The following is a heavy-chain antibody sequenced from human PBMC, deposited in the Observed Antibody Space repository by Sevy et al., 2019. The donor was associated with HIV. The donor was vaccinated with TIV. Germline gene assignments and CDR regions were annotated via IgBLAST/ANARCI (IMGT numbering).Heavy chain of an antibody. J-gene: IGHJ5*02. CDR1: GFTLRSYW. D-gene: IGHD1-26*01. V-gene: IGHV3-74*01. CDR3: ARDRGESYHVAYNWFDP. Sequence: GGSLRLSCAASGFTLRSYWMHWVRQVPGKGVVWVSRINSDGTSTTYADSVKGRFTISRDNAKNTLFLQMNSLIPEDTAVYYCARDRGESYHVAYNWFDPWGQGTLVTVSS. CDR2: INSDGTST.